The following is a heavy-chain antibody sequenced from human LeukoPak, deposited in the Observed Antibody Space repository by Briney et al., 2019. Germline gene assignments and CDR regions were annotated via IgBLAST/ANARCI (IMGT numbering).Heavy chain of an antibody. J-gene: IGHJ3*02. Sequence: PGGSLRLSCAASGFTFSSYAMHWVRQAPGKGLEWVAVISYDGSNKYYADSVKGRFTISRDNSKNTLYLQMNSLRAEDTAVYYCAREGIPAAIAGAFDIWGQGTMVTVSS. CDR3: AREGIPAAIAGAFDI. V-gene: IGHV3-30-3*01. D-gene: IGHD2-2*01. CDR2: ISYDGSNK. CDR1: GFTFSSYA.